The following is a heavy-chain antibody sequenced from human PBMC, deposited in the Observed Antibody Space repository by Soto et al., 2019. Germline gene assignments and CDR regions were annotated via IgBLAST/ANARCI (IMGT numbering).Heavy chain of an antibody. V-gene: IGHV2-5*01. CDR2: IYWNDDK. D-gene: IGHD6-13*01. J-gene: IGHJ5*02. CDR3: AHNAFAYSSSWPIYNWFDP. Sequence: GPTLVNPTQTLTLTCTFSGFSLSTSGVGVGWIRQPPGKALEWLALIYWNDDKRYSPSLKSRLTITKDTSKNQVVLTMTNMDPVDTATYYCAHNAFAYSSSWPIYNWFDPWGQGTLVTVSS. CDR1: GFSLSTSGVG.